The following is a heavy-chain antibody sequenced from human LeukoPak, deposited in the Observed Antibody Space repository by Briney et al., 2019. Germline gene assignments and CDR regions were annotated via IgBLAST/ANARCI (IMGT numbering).Heavy chain of an antibody. J-gene: IGHJ4*02. CDR3: AREGIVGAFAY. Sequence: GGSLRLSCAASGFTFSSYSMNWVRQAPGKGLGWVAVISYDGSNKYYADSVKGRFTISRDNSKNTPYLQMHSLRAEHTAVYYCAREGIVGAFAYWGQGTLVTVSS. V-gene: IGHV3-30*03. CDR2: ISYDGSNK. CDR1: GFTFSSYS. D-gene: IGHD1-26*01.